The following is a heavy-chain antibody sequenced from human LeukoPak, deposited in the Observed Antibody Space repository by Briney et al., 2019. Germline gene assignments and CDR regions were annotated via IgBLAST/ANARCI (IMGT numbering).Heavy chain of an antibody. CDR1: GYTFTYYY. CDR3: ARGLVNYYDSSGYYPRGDRRYFDL. D-gene: IGHD3-22*01. V-gene: IGHV1-46*01. CDR2: INPSGGST. J-gene: IGHJ2*01. Sequence: PGASVKVSCKASGYTFTYYYIHWVRQAPGQGLEWMGIINPSGGSTSYAQKFQGRVTLTRDMSTSTVYMDLSSLRSEDTAVYYCARGLVNYYDSSGYYPRGDRRYFDLWGRGTLVTVSS.